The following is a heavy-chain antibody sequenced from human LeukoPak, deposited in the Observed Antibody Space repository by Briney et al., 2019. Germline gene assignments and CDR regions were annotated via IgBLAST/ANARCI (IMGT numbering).Heavy chain of an antibody. V-gene: IGHV3-33*06. CDR1: GFTFSNYN. CDR3: AKDGSSGWVLDY. CDR2: IWYDGSNK. D-gene: IGHD6-19*01. J-gene: IGHJ4*02. Sequence: GGSLRLSCGASGFTFSNYNMNWVRQAPGEGLEWVAVIWYDGSNKYYADSVKGRFTISRDNSKNTLYLQMNSLRAEDTAVYYCAKDGSSGWVLDYWGQGTLVTVSS.